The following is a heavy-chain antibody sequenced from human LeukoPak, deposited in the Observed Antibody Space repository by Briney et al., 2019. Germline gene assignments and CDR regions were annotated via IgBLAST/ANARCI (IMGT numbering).Heavy chain of an antibody. CDR1: GFTFNSYA. V-gene: IGHV3-23*01. D-gene: IGHD3-22*01. CDR2: ISGSGNSP. Sequence: GGSLRLSCAASGFTFNSYAMTWVRQAPGKGLEWVSAISGSGNSPYYADSVKGRFTISRDNSKNTVYLQVNSLRAEDTAIYYCAKGTDSSGRPRGGFDSWGQGTLVTVSS. CDR3: AKGTDSSGRPRGGFDS. J-gene: IGHJ4*02.